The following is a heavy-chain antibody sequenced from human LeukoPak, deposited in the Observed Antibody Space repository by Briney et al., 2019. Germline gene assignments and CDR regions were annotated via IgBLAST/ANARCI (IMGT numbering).Heavy chain of an antibody. CDR2: INPTSGGT. J-gene: IGHJ4*02. CDR1: GYTFTSYG. D-gene: IGHD5-24*01. CDR3: ASEKEVEMATRGGYYFDY. V-gene: IGHV1-2*02. Sequence: ASVKVSCKASGYTFTSYGISWVRQAPGQGLEWMRWINPTSGGTNYAQKFQGRVTMTRDTSISTAYMELSRLRSDDTAVYYCASEKEVEMATRGGYYFDYWGQGTLVTVSS.